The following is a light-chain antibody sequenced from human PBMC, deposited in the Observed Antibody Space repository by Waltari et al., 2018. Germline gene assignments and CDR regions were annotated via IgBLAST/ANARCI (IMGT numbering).Light chain of an antibody. J-gene: IGLJ2*01. CDR2: EVS. CDR1: TPDVWSYNL. V-gene: IGLV2-23*02. Sequence: QSALTQPASVSGSPGQSITLSCTGSTPDVWSYNLVSWYQQHPGKAPKLIIYEVSKRHSGVSNRFAGSKSGNTASPTISGLQAEDEADYYCCSYAGSSTPVVFGGGTKLTVL. CDR3: CSYAGSSTPVV.